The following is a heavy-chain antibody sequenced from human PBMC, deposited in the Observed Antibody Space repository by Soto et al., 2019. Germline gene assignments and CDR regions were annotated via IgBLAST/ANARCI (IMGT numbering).Heavy chain of an antibody. J-gene: IGHJ4*02. CDR2: IYWDEDK. V-gene: IGHV2-5*02. Sequence: QITLKESGPTLVKPTQTLTLTCTFSGFSLSTRGVAVGWFRQPPGKALEWLALIYWDEDKWYSPSLKSRLTITDDTSKNQVVLKMTNMDPVDTATYYCAHRPRGYAYYFDYWGQGTLVTGSS. CDR1: GFSLSTRGVA. D-gene: IGHD5-12*01. CDR3: AHRPRGYAYYFDY.